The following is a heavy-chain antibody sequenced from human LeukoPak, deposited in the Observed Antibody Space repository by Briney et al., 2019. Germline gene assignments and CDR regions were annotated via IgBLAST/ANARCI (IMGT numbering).Heavy chain of an antibody. CDR2: IIPIFGIA. Sequence: SVKVSCKASGGTFSSYAISWVRQATGQGLEWMGRIIPIFGIANYAQKFQGRVTITADKSTSTAYMELSSLRSEDTAVYYCARGRCSSTSCPFDYWGQGTLVTVSS. CDR1: GGTFSSYA. J-gene: IGHJ4*02. V-gene: IGHV1-69*04. CDR3: ARGRCSSTSCPFDY. D-gene: IGHD2-2*01.